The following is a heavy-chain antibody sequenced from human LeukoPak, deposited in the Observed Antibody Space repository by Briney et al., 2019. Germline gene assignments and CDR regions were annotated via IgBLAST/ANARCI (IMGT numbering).Heavy chain of an antibody. J-gene: IGHJ4*02. CDR1: GFTFSDYY. CDR2: ISGSSSYT. V-gene: IGHV3-11*06. D-gene: IGHD5-12*01. Sequence: GSLRLSCAASGFTFSDYYINWVRQAPGKGLEWVSYISGSSSYTNYVDSVKGRFTISRDNAKNSLYLQMNSLRAEDTAVYYCARRGYSDYPLYYFDFWGQGTLVTVSS. CDR3: ARRGYSDYPLYYFDF.